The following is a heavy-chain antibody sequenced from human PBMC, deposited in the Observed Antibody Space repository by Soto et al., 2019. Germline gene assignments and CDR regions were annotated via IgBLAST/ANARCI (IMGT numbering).Heavy chain of an antibody. D-gene: IGHD5-12*01. CDR2: IDHSGST. V-gene: IGHV4-34*01. CDR1: GGSFSGYY. J-gene: IGHJ2*01. Sequence: QVHLQQWGAGLLKPAETLSLTCAVYGGSFSGYYWSWIRQPPGKGLEWIGEIDHSGSTNYNPSLKSRVSISVGTSNNQFSLKLSSVTAADTAVYYCARGPGDGYNQHWYCDLWGRGTLVTVSS. CDR3: ARGPGDGYNQHWYCDL.